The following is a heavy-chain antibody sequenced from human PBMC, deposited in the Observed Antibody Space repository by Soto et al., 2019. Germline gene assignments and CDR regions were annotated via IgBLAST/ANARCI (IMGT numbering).Heavy chain of an antibody. Sequence: PGGSLRLSCAGSGFTFSSYAMHWVRQAPGKGPEWVAVISYDGSNKYYADTEKGRLTISRDNSKNTQYLQMNSLRAEDSFVYYCARVFWNLPLYYYGMDVWGQGTTVTVSS. CDR3: ARVFWNLPLYYYGMDV. V-gene: IGHV3-30*03. CDR2: ISYDGSNK. J-gene: IGHJ6*02. CDR1: GFTFSSYA. D-gene: IGHD3-3*01.